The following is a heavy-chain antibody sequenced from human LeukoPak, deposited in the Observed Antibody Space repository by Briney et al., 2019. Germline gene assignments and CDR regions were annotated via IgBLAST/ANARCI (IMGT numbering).Heavy chain of an antibody. D-gene: IGHD3-22*01. CDR3: ARGFPPRRYYDSSGYYSYYFDY. V-gene: IGHV1-69*06. CDR2: IIPIFGTA. CDR1: GGTFSSYA. Sequence: ASVKVSCKASGGTFSSYAISWVRQAPGQGLEWMGGIIPIFGTANYAQKFQGRVTITADTSTSTAYMELRSLRSDDSAVYYCARGFPPRRYYDSSGYYSYYFDYWGQGTLVTVSS. J-gene: IGHJ4*02.